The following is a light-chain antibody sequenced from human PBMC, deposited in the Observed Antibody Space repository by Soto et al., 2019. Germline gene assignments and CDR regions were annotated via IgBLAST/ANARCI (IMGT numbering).Light chain of an antibody. V-gene: IGLV2-14*01. CDR3: SSFTGSTTYV. CDR2: DVS. CDR1: SSDVGGYNH. Sequence: QSALTQPASVSGSPGQSITISCTGTSSDVGGYNHVSWYQQHPGKVPKFLIYDVSYRPSGVSNRFSGSKSGNTASLTISGLQAEDEADYYCSSFTGSTTYVFGTGTKLTVL. J-gene: IGLJ1*01.